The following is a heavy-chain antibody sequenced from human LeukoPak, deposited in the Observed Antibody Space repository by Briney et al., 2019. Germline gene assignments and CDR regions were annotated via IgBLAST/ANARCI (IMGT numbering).Heavy chain of an antibody. CDR1: GYTFTSCG. Sequence: ASVKVSCKASGYTFTSCGISWVRQAPGQGLEWMGWISAYNGNTNYAQKLQGRVTMTTDTSTSTAYMELRSLRSDDTAVYYCARGVTMVRGVISSGFDPWGQGTLVTVSS. J-gene: IGHJ5*02. CDR2: ISAYNGNT. CDR3: ARGVTMVRGVISSGFDP. V-gene: IGHV1-18*01. D-gene: IGHD3-10*01.